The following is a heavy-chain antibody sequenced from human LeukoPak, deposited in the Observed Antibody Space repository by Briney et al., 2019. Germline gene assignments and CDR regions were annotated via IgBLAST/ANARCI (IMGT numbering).Heavy chain of an antibody. Sequence: PSETLSLTCAVSGYFISSGYYWGRIRQPPGKGLEWIGSIYHSGSTYYNPSLKSRVTISVDKSKNQFSLNLSSVTAADTAVYYCARDHCSGGSCYSFPDWYFDLWGRGTLVTVSS. D-gene: IGHD2-15*01. CDR1: GYFISSGYY. CDR2: IYHSGST. V-gene: IGHV4-38-2*02. J-gene: IGHJ2*01. CDR3: ARDHCSGGSCYSFPDWYFDL.